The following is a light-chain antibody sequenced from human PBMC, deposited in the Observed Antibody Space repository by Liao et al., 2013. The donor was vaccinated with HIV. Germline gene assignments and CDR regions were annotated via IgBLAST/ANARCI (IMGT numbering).Light chain of an antibody. CDR3: QVWTDSNDLFFV. CDR1: IIVTKR. Sequence: SYELTQPPSVSVAPGKTARITCGGDIIVTKRVHWYQQKPGQAPVLVISYDSDRPSGIPERFSGSKSGNTAALTISRVEAGDEADYHCQVWTDSNDLFFVFGTGTKLTVL. CDR2: YDS. J-gene: IGLJ1*01. V-gene: IGLV3-21*01.